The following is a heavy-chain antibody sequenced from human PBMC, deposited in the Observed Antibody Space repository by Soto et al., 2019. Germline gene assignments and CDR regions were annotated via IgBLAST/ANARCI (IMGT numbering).Heavy chain of an antibody. D-gene: IGHD6-19*01. CDR3: AHRPSGWFLFDY. J-gene: IGHJ4*02. V-gene: IGHV2-5*01. CDR2: IYWNGDK. Sequence: QITLKESGPTLVKPTQTLTLTCTFSGFSLSTSGVGVGWIRQSPGKALQWLALIYWNGDKRYNTSLKTRLIITKDTSKNQVVLTLTNMDPVDTATYYCAHRPSGWFLFDYWGQGTLVTVSS. CDR1: GFSLSTSGVG.